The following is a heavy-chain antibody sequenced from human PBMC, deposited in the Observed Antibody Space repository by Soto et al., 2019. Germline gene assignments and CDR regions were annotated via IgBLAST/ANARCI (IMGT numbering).Heavy chain of an antibody. Sequence: EVQLLDSGGGLVQPGGSLRLSCAASGFTFNNYGMNWVRQAPGKGLEWVATISGTGGSTYYADSVKGRFTISRDNSKNTLYLQMNSLRVEDTAVYYCAKDRLGGNFDYWDQGTQVTVSS. CDR3: AKDRLGGNFDY. CDR1: GFTFNNYG. V-gene: IGHV3-23*01. J-gene: IGHJ4*02. CDR2: ISGTGGST.